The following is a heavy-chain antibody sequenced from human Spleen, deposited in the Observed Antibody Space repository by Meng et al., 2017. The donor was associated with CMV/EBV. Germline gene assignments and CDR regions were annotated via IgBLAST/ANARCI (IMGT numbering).Heavy chain of an antibody. D-gene: IGHD6-6*01. CDR2: ISWNSGDR. J-gene: IGHJ4*02. V-gene: IGHV3-9*01. CDR3: AKDIRSSSYNFDY. Sequence: GGSLRLSCAASGFNFDDYAMHWVRQAPGKGLEWVSTISWNSGDRGYADSVKGRFTISRDNAKNSLYLQMNSLRAEDTALYYCAKDIRSSSYNFDYWGQGTLVTVSS. CDR1: GFNFDDYA.